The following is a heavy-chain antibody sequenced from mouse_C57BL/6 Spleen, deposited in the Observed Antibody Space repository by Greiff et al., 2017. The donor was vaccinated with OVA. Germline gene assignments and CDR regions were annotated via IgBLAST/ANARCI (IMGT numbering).Heavy chain of an antibody. V-gene: IGHV5-9*01. D-gene: IGHD3-2*02. Sequence: DVMLVESGGGLVKPGGSLKLSCAASGFTFSSYTMSWVRQTPEKRLEWVATISGGGGNTYYPDSVKGRFTISRDNAKNTLYLQMSSLRSEDTALYYCAQTAQATWGFAYWGQGTLVTVSA. CDR3: AQTAQATWGFAY. CDR2: ISGGGGNT. CDR1: GFTFSSYT. J-gene: IGHJ3*01.